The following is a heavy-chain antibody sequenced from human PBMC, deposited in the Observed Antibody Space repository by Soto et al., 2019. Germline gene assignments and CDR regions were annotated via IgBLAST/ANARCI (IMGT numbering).Heavy chain of an antibody. J-gene: IGHJ6*02. Sequence: GGSLRLSCAASGFTFSSYGMHWVRQAPGKGLEWVAVIWYDGSNKYYADSVKGRFTISRDNSENTLYLQMNSLRAEDTAVYYCARDRWSSYYYYGMDVWGQGTTVTVSS. D-gene: IGHD6-13*01. CDR1: GFTFSSYG. CDR3: ARDRWSSYYYYGMDV. CDR2: IWYDGSNK. V-gene: IGHV3-33*01.